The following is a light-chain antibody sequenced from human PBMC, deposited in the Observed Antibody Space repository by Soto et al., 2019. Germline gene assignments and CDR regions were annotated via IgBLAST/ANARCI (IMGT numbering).Light chain of an antibody. CDR2: DAS. Sequence: IQLTQSPSSLSASVGDRVTITCRASQSISSWLAWYQQKPGKAPKLLIYDASSLESGVPSRFSGSGSGTEFSLTINSLQADDFATYYCQQYHIYSWTFGQGTKVDIK. CDR3: QQYHIYSWT. CDR1: QSISSW. V-gene: IGKV1-5*01. J-gene: IGKJ1*01.